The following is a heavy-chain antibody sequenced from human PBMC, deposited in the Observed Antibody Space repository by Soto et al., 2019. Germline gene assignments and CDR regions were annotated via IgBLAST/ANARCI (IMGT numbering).Heavy chain of an antibody. J-gene: IGHJ6*02. CDR3: ARDKQLVWYGYYYGMDV. Sequence: FSGYYWSWIRQPPGKGLEWIGEINPSGGSTSYAQKIQGRVTMTRDTSTSTVYMELSSLRSEDTAVYYCARDKQLVWYGYYYGMDVWGQGTTVTVSS. D-gene: IGHD6-6*01. CDR2: INPSGGST. CDR1: FSGYY. V-gene: IGHV1-46*01.